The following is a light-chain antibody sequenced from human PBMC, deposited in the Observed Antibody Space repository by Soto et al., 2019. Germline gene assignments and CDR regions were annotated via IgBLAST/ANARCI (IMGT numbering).Light chain of an antibody. J-gene: IGLJ3*02. Sequence: QSELTQSSSASASLGSSVKLTCTLSSGHSSYIIAWHQQQPGKAPRYLMKLEGSGSYNKGSGVPDRFSGSSSGADRYLTISNLQFEDEADYYCETWDSNTWVFGGGTQLTVL. CDR2: LEGSGSY. CDR3: ETWDSNTWV. CDR1: SGHSSYI. V-gene: IGLV4-60*02.